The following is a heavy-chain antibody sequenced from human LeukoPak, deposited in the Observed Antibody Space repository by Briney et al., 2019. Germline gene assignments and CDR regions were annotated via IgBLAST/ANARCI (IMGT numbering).Heavy chain of an antibody. J-gene: IGHJ4*02. D-gene: IGHD6-19*01. V-gene: IGHV4-59*12. CDR2: IYYSGST. Sequence: PSETLSLTCTVSGGSISSYYWSWIRQPPGKGLEWIGYIYYSGSTNYNPSLKSRVTMSVDTSKNQFSLKLSSVTAADTAVYYCAREGSSGWYVPHPYYFDYWGQGTLVTVSS. CDR3: AREGSSGWYVPHPYYFDY. CDR1: GGSISSYY.